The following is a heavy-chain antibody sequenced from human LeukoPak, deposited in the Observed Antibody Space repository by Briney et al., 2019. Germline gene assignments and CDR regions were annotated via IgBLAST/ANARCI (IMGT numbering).Heavy chain of an antibody. Sequence: ASVKVSCKASGYTFTSYGISWVRQAPGQGLEWMGWISAYNGNTNYAQKLQGRVTMTTDTSTSTAYMELRSLRSDDTAVYYCARVEIAVAAYHYYYYMDVWGKGTTVTVSS. CDR2: ISAYNGNT. D-gene: IGHD6-19*01. V-gene: IGHV1-18*01. CDR3: ARVEIAVAAYHYYYYMDV. CDR1: GYTFTSYG. J-gene: IGHJ6*03.